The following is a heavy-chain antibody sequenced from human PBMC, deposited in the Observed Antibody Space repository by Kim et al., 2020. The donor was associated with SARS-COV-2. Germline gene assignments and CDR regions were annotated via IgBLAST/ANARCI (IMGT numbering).Heavy chain of an antibody. D-gene: IGHD6-6*01. J-gene: IGHJ3*02. Sequence: SVKVSCKASGGTFSSYAISWVRQAPGQGLEWMGGIIPIFGTANYAQKFQGRVTITADESTSTAYMELSSLRSEDTAVYYCARDLKRHSSSPGVHKSAFDIWGQGTMVTVSS. CDR1: GGTFSSYA. CDR3: ARDLKRHSSSPGVHKSAFDI. V-gene: IGHV1-69*13. CDR2: IIPIFGTA.